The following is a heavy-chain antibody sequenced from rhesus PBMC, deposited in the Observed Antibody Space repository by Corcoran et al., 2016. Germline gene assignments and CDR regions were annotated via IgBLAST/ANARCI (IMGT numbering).Heavy chain of an antibody. Sequence: EVQLVESGGGLVQPGGSLRLSCTGSGFTFGSYYMYWVRQAPAKGLEWVSAIITGLGSTWYTDSVKGRFTISKENAKNTLYLQRDSLRAEDTAVYYCARESEAAGYFDYWGQGVLVTVSS. J-gene: IGHJ4*01. CDR1: GFTFGSYY. CDR3: ARESEAAGYFDY. CDR2: IITGLGST. V-gene: IGHV3-8*01. D-gene: IGHD6-31*01.